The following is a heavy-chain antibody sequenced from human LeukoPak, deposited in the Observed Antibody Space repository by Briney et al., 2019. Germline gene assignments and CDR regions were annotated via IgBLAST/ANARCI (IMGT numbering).Heavy chain of an antibody. CDR2: IYYSGST. D-gene: IGHD2-21*02. V-gene: IGHV4-31*03. CDR3: AREGYCGGDCYIDY. J-gene: IGHJ4*02. Sequence: PSQPLSLPCTVSGGSISSGGYYWSWIRQHPGKGLEWIGYIYYSGSTYYNPSLKSRVTISVDTSKNQFSLKLSSVTAADTAVYYCAREGYCGGDCYIDYWGQGTLVTVSS. CDR1: GGSISSGGYY.